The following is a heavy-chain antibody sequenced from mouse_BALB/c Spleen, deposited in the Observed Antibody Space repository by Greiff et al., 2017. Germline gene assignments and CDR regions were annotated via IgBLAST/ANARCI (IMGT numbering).Heavy chain of an antibody. CDR2: ISYSGST. J-gene: IGHJ3*01. CDR3: ASTARATAY. Sequence: VQLQQSGPGLVKPSQSLSLTCTVTGYSITSDYAWNWIRQFPGNKLEWMVYISYSGSTSYNPSLKSRISITRDTSKNQFFLQLNSVTTEDTATYHCASTARATAYWGQGTLVTVSA. D-gene: IGHD3-2*01. CDR1: GYSITSDYA. V-gene: IGHV3-2*02.